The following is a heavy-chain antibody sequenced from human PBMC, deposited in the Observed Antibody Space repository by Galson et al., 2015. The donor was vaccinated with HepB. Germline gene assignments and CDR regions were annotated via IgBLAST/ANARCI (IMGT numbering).Heavy chain of an antibody. CDR1: GDSISRGNYY. CDR3: ARMSKVVADTMFYFDS. J-gene: IGHJ4*02. V-gene: IGHV4-30-4*01. Sequence: TLSLTCTVSGDSISRGNYYWSWIRQPPEKGLEWIAYISYTGDSHYNPTHYNPSLKSRLAVSLDMPRNQFSLKLSSVTAADTAVYFCARMSKVVADTMFYFDSWGQGTLVTVSS. D-gene: IGHD3-10*02. CDR2: ISYTGDSHYNPT.